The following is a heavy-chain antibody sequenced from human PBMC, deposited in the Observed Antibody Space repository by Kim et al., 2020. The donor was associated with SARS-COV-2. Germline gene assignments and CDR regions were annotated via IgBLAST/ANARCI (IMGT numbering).Heavy chain of an antibody. D-gene: IGHD2-15*01. V-gene: IGHV3-30*04. CDR2: IPYDGRRQ. J-gene: IGHJ4*02. Sequence: GGSLRLSCVGSGFSFSSHAMHWVRQAPGKGLEGVAHIPYDGRRQYYPDTVKGRFSISRDNSRNTLFLQMNSLRAEETAIYYCVAEIGGRELHNWGQGTLVTVSS. CDR3: VAEIGGRELHN. CDR1: GFSFSSHA.